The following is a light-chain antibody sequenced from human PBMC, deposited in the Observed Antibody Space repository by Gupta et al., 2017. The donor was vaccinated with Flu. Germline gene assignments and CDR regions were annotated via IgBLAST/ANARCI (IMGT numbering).Light chain of an antibody. CDR2: EVT. Sequence: QSALTQPASVSGSPGQSITISCTGTSSEVGTYNYVSWYQQHPGKAPKLIIYEVTNRPSGVSNRFSGSKSGKTASLTIFGLQAEDEADYYCSSYTSSSTLEVFGTVTKVTVL. J-gene: IGLJ1*01. CDR3: SSYTSSSTLEV. V-gene: IGLV2-14*03. CDR1: SSEVGTYNY.